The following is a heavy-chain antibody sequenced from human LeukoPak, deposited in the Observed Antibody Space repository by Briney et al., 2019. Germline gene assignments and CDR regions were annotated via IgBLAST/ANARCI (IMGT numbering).Heavy chain of an antibody. Sequence: GASVKVSCKVSGYTLTQLSMHWVRQAPGKGLEWMGGFDPEDGETIYAQKFQGRVTMTEDTSTDTAYMELSSLRSEDTAVYYCATGLHYDSSGYPPKTDYWGQGTLVTVSS. J-gene: IGHJ4*02. V-gene: IGHV1-24*01. CDR2: FDPEDGET. CDR1: GYTLTQLS. CDR3: ATGLHYDSSGYPPKTDY. D-gene: IGHD3-22*01.